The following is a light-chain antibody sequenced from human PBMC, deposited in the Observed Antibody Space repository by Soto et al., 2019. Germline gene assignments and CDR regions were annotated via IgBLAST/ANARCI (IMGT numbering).Light chain of an antibody. Sequence: QSALTQPPSASGSPGQSVTISCTGTSSDIGGYNFVSWYQQHPGRAPNLIISAVTNRSSGVPDRFSGSKSGNTASLTVAGHEDDDEADYYCSSYAGRSDFVFGTGTKLTVL. CDR2: AVT. CDR1: SSDIGGYNF. CDR3: SSYAGRSDFV. V-gene: IGLV2-8*01. J-gene: IGLJ1*01.